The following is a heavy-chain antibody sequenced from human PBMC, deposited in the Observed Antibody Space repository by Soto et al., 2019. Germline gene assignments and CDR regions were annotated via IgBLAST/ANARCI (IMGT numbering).Heavy chain of an antibody. D-gene: IGHD1-1*01. J-gene: IGHJ4*02. Sequence: QVQLQESGPGLVKPSQTLSLTCTVSGAYVNTGGYYWSWVRQYPGKGLEWIGYIYHSGDTYYNPSLKSRLTISGDTSKNHFSLSLSSVTVADPAVYYCARAPGNERLDYWGQGTLVIVSS. CDR2: IYHSGDT. CDR3: ARAPGNERLDY. V-gene: IGHV4-31*03. CDR1: GAYVNTGGYY.